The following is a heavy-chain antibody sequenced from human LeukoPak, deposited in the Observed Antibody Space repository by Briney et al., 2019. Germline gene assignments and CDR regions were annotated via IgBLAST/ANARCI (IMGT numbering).Heavy chain of an antibody. D-gene: IGHD2/OR15-2a*01. V-gene: IGHV3-23*01. Sequence: GGSLRLSCAASGFTFSNYVMGWVRQDPGKGLQWVSIINGSGSFTSYADSVKGRLTISRDNSKNTLYLQMNSLRAEDTAVYYCGKEVERHFDLKYWGQGTLVTVSS. J-gene: IGHJ4*02. CDR3: GKEVERHFDLKY. CDR1: GFTFSNYV. CDR2: INGSGSFT.